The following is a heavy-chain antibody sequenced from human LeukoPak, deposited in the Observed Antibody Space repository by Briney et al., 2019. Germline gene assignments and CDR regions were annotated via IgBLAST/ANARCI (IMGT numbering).Heavy chain of an antibody. CDR1: GGSFSGYY. Sequence: SETLSLTCAVYGGSFSGYYWSWIRQPPGKGLEWIGEINHSGSTNYNPSLKSRVTISVDTSKNQFSLKLSSVTAADTAVYYCARRSWSGSYRKPHYFDYWGQGTLVTVSS. CDR2: INHSGST. CDR3: ARRSWSGSYRKPHYFDY. D-gene: IGHD1-26*01. V-gene: IGHV4-34*01. J-gene: IGHJ4*02.